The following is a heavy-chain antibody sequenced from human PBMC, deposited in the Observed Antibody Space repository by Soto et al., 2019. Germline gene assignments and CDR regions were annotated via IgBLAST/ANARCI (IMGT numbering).Heavy chain of an antibody. CDR1: GFTFSGSA. CDR2: IRSKANSYAT. J-gene: IGHJ5*02. V-gene: IGHV3-73*01. Sequence: ESGGGLVQPGGSLKLSCAASGFTFSGSAMHWVRQASGKGLEWVGRIRSKANSYATAYAASVKGRFTISRDDSKNTAYLQMNSLKTEDTAVNYCTRQMGYCSGGSCYSKWCDPWGQGNLVTVSS. CDR3: TRQMGYCSGGSCYSKWCDP. D-gene: IGHD2-15*01.